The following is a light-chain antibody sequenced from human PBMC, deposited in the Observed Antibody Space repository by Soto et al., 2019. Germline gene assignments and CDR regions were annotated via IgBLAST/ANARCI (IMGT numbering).Light chain of an antibody. CDR1: QAIRND. Sequence: AIQMTQSPSSLSASVGDRVIITCRASQAIRNDLGWYQQKPGKAPKLLIYTASTLQSGVPSRFSGGGSGADFTLNIRSLQPEDSATYYCLHDYSYPRTFGQGTKVEIK. J-gene: IGKJ1*01. V-gene: IGKV1-6*01. CDR2: TAS. CDR3: LHDYSYPRT.